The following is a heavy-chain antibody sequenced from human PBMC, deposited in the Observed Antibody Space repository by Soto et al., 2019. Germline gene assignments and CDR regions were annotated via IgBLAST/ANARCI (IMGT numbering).Heavy chain of an antibody. D-gene: IGHD2-15*01. Sequence: GGSLRLSCAASGFTFSSYWMHWVRQAPGKGLVWVSRINSDGSSTSYADSVKGRFTISSDNAKNTLYLQMNSLRAEDTAVYYCARGADIVVVVAATLDWFDPWGQGTLVTVSS. CDR1: GFTFSSYW. CDR3: ARGADIVVVVAATLDWFDP. CDR2: INSDGSST. J-gene: IGHJ5*02. V-gene: IGHV3-74*01.